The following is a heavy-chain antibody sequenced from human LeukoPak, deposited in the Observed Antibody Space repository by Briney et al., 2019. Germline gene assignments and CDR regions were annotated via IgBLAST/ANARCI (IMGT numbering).Heavy chain of an antibody. Sequence: PGRSLRLSCTASGFTLSRYGMHWVRQAPGKGLEWVAVIWFDESHEYYADSVKGRFTSSRDNSKNTLYLQMNSLRAEVTAVYYCARGAGGSYPIDYWGQGTLVTVSS. CDR2: IWFDESHE. V-gene: IGHV3-33*01. D-gene: IGHD1-26*01. J-gene: IGHJ4*02. CDR1: GFTLSRYG. CDR3: ARGAGGSYPIDY.